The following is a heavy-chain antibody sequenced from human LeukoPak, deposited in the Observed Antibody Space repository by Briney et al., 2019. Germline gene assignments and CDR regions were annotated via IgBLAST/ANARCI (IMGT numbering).Heavy chain of an antibody. CDR3: ARDRLGEFYYDSSGYDY. CDR1: GFTFSDYY. CDR2: ISSSASTI. J-gene: IGHJ4*02. V-gene: IGHV3-11*04. Sequence: GGSLRLSCAASGFTFSDYYMSWIRQAPGKGLEWVSYISSSASTIYYADSVKGRFTISRDNAKNSLYLQMNSLRAEDTAVYYCARDRLGEFYYDSSGYDYWGQGTLVTVSS. D-gene: IGHD3-22*01.